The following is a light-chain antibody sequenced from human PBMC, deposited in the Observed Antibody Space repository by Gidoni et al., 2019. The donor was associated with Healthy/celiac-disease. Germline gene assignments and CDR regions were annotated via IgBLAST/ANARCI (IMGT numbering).Light chain of an antibody. Sequence: QSVLTQPPSVSGAPGQRVTISCTGSSSNIGAGYDVPWYQQLPGTAPNLLIYGNSKRPSGVPDRFSGSKSGTSASLAITGLQAEDEADYYCQSYDSSHVVFGGGTKLTVL. V-gene: IGLV1-40*01. J-gene: IGLJ2*01. CDR2: GNS. CDR3: QSYDSSHVV. CDR1: SSNIGAGYD.